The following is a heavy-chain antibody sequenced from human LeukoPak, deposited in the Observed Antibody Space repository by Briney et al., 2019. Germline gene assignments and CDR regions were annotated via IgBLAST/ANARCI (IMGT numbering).Heavy chain of an antibody. J-gene: IGHJ5*02. Sequence: TSETLSLTCAVYGGSFSGYYWSWIRQPPGKGLEWIGEINHSGSTNYNPSLKSRVTISVDTSKNQFSLKLSSVTAADTAVYYCARREVRGIIIKSWFDPWGQGTLVTVSS. CDR2: INHSGST. CDR3: ARREVRGIIIKSWFDP. D-gene: IGHD3-10*01. CDR1: GGSFSGYY. V-gene: IGHV4-34*01.